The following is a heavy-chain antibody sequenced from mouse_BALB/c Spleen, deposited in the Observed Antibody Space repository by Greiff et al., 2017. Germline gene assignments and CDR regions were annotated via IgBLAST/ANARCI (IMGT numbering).Heavy chain of an antibody. CDR3: ARVESYAMDY. CDR1: GYAFTNYL. V-gene: IGHV1-54*01. J-gene: IGHJ4*01. Sequence: QVQLQQSGAELVRPGTSVKVSCTASGYAFTNYLIEWVKQRPGQGLEWIGVINPGSGGTNYNEKFKGKATLTADKSSSTAYMQLSSLTSDDSAVYFCARVESYAMDYWGQGTPVTVSS. CDR2: INPGSGGT.